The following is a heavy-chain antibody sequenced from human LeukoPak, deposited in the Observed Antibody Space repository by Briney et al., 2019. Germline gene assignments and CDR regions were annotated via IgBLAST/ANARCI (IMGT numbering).Heavy chain of an antibody. V-gene: IGHV3-21*01. D-gene: IGHD3-10*01. CDR2: ISSSSSYI. Sequence: GGSLRLSCAASGFTFSSYSMNWVRQAPGKGLEWVSSISSSSSYIYYADSVKGRFTISRDNAKNSLYLQMNSLRAEDTAVYYCARGYGSGSNDLDYWGQGTLVTVSS. CDR1: GFTFSSYS. J-gene: IGHJ4*02. CDR3: ARGYGSGSNDLDY.